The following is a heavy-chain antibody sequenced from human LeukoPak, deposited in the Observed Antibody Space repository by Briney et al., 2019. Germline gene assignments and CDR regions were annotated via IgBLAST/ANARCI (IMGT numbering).Heavy chain of an antibody. CDR2: VNAESTDI. J-gene: IGHJ4*02. D-gene: IGHD6-13*01. V-gene: IGHV3-21*05. CDR3: ARDTFEPLVIDF. CDR1: GFSFRRYV. Sequence: PGGSLRLSCAASGFSFRRYVMNWARQAPGKGLEWVAYVNAESTDILYADSVRGRFTISRDNAKNSLYLQMNSLRAEDRGVYYCARDTFEPLVIDFWGQGTLVTVSS.